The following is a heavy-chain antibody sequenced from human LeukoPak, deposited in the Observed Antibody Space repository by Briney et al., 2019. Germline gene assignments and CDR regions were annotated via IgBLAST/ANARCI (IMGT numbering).Heavy chain of an antibody. J-gene: IGHJ4*02. D-gene: IGHD5-24*01. Sequence: GGSLRLSCAASGFTFSSYGMHWVRQAPGKGLEWVAFIRYDGSNKYYADSVKGRFTISRDNSKNTLYLQMNSLRAEDTAVYYCAKDRPRDGYNPYYFDYWGQGTLVTVSS. V-gene: IGHV3-30*02. CDR2: IRYDGSNK. CDR1: GFTFSSYG. CDR3: AKDRPRDGYNPYYFDY.